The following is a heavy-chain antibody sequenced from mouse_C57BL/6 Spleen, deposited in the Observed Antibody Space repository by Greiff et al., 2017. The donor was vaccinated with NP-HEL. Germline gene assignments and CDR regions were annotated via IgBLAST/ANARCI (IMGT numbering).Heavy chain of an antibody. CDR3: ARDRYFDY. CDR2: ISYDGSN. Sequence: ESGPGLVKPSQSLSHTCSVTGYSITSGYYWNWIRQFPGNKLEWMGYISYDGSNNYNPSLKNRISITRDTSKNQFFLKLNSVTTEDTATYYCARDRYFDYWGQGTTLTVSS. CDR1: GYSITSGYY. V-gene: IGHV3-6*01. J-gene: IGHJ2*01.